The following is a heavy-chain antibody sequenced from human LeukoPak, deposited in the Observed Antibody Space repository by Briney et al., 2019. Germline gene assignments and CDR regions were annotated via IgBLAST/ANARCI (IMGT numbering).Heavy chain of an antibody. Sequence: ASVKVSCKASGGTFSSYAISWVRQAPGQGLEWMGGIIPIFGTANYAQKFQGRVTITADESTSTAYMELSSLRSEDTAVYYCARVGHGILTGPHPDYYYYGMDVWGQGTTVTVSS. V-gene: IGHV1-69*13. CDR3: ARVGHGILTGPHPDYYYYGMDV. D-gene: IGHD3-9*01. CDR2: IIPIFGTA. J-gene: IGHJ6*02. CDR1: GGTFSSYA.